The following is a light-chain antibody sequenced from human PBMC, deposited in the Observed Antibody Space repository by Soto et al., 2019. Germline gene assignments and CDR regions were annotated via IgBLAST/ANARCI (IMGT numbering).Light chain of an antibody. V-gene: IGLV3-21*02. Sequence: SYELTQPPSVSAAPGQTARITCGGDDIGSKSVHWYQQKPGQAPVLVVYEDRARASGIPERFSGSNSGNTATLTISRVEDGDEADYYCPVWDSSNYHYVFGSGTKVTVL. CDR1: DIGSKS. CDR3: PVWDSSNYHYV. J-gene: IGLJ1*01. CDR2: EDR.